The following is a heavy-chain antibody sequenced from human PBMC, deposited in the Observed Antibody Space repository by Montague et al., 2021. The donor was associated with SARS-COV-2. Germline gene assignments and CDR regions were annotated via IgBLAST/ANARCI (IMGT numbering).Heavy chain of an antibody. D-gene: IGHD5-18*01. Sequence: SETLSLTCTVSGGSISSHYWSWIRQPPGKGLEWIGYIYYSGSINSNPSLKSRVTMSVDTSKNQFSLKLNSVTAADTAVYYCARGSYGLDAFDLWGQGTMVTVSS. CDR2: IYYSGSI. CDR3: ARGSYGLDAFDL. CDR1: GGSISSHY. V-gene: IGHV4-59*11. J-gene: IGHJ3*01.